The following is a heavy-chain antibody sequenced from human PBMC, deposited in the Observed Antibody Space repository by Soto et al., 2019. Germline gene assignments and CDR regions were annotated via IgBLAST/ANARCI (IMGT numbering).Heavy chain of an antibody. V-gene: IGHV1-3*01. D-gene: IGHD4-17*01. CDR1: GYTFTSYA. CDR3: ARGRYGDYHY. J-gene: IGHJ4*02. Sequence: QVQLVQSGAEVKKPGASVKVSCKASGYTFTSYAMHWVRQAPGQRLEWMGWINAGNGNTKYSQKFQGRVTITRDTSASTDYMELSSLRSEDTAVYYCARGRYGDYHYWGQGTLVTVSS. CDR2: INAGNGNT.